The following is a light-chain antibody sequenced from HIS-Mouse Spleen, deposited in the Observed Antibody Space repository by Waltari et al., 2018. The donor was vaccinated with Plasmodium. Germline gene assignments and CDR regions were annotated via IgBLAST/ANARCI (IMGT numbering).Light chain of an antibody. CDR3: YSTDSSGNHRV. V-gene: IGLV3-10*01. CDR1: ALPQKY. J-gene: IGLJ3*02. Sequence: SYELTQPPSVSVSPGQPARITCSGDALPQKYASCYQQKSGQAPVLVIYEDSKRPSGIPERFSGSSSGTMATLTISGAQVEDEADYYCYSTDSSGNHRVFGGGTKLTVL. CDR2: EDS.